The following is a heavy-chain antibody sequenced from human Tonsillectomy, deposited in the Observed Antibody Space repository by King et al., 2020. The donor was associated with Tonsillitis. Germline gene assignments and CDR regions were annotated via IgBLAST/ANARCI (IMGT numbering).Heavy chain of an antibody. CDR2: IFPGDSDT. CDR3: ASVIRGYSYGFDY. J-gene: IGHJ4*02. CDR1: GYNFTNYW. D-gene: IGHD5-18*01. V-gene: IGHV5-51*03. Sequence: QLVQSGAEVKKPGESLKISCKGSGYNFTNYWIGWVRQMPGKGLEWMGIIFPGDSDTIYSPSFQGQVTISADKSISPAYLQWSSLKASDTAMYYCASVIRGYSYGFDYWGQGTLVTVSS.